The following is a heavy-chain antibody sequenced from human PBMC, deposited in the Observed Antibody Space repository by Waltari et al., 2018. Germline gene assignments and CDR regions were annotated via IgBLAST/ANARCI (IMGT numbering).Heavy chain of an antibody. CDR3: ARDGVVGAFDI. D-gene: IGHD1-26*01. V-gene: IGHV3-7*01. Sequence: EVQLVESGGGLVQPGGSLRLSCTASGFNFSRYWMSWVRQAPGKGLEWVANIKQDGSEKYYVDSVKGRFTISRDNAKNSLYLQMNSLRAEDTAVYYCARDGVVGAFDIWGQGTMVTVSS. CDR1: GFNFSRYW. CDR2: IKQDGSEK. J-gene: IGHJ3*02.